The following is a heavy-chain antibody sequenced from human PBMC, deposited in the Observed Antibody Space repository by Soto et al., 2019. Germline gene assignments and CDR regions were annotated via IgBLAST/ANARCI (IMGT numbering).Heavy chain of an antibody. J-gene: IGHJ5*02. CDR2: VSHVDST. D-gene: IGHD1-7*01. CDR3: ARAYLTGTTPPYNLFDR. Sequence: QVQLLQWGTGALKPSETLSLTCTVHGGSLGGYYWNWLRQSPGKALEWIGEVSHVDSTNYNPSLKGRATISLDPPKNQFSLKLTSMTAADTAVYYCARAYLTGTTPPYNLFDRWGQGTLVTVSS. CDR1: GGSLGGYY. V-gene: IGHV4-34*01.